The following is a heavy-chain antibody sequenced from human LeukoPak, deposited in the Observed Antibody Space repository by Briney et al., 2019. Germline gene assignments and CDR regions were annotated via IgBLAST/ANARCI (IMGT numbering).Heavy chain of an antibody. CDR1: GGSISSGGYY. D-gene: IGHD7-27*01. Sequence: SQTLSLTCTVSGGSISSGGYYWSWIRQHPGKGLEWIGYIYYSGSTYYNPSLKSRVTISVDTSKNQFSLKLSSVTAADTAVYYWARLGTGDYPLDYWGQGTLVTVSS. CDR2: IYYSGST. CDR3: ARLGTGDYPLDY. V-gene: IGHV4-31*03. J-gene: IGHJ4*02.